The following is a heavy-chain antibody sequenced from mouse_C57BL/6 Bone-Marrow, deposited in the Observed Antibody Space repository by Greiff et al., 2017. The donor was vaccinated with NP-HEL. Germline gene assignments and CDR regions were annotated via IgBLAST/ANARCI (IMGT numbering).Heavy chain of an antibody. CDR1: GYTFTDYY. Sequence: VQLQQSGAELVRPGASVKLSCKASGYTFTDYYINWVKQRPGQGLEWIARIYPGSGNTYYIEKFKGKATLTAEKSSSTAYMQLSSLTSEDSAVYFRARNSSGYGYFDHRGQGTTPPVPS. CDR2: IYPGSGNT. V-gene: IGHV1-76*01. CDR3: ARNSSGYGYFDH. J-gene: IGHJ2*01. D-gene: IGHD3-2*02.